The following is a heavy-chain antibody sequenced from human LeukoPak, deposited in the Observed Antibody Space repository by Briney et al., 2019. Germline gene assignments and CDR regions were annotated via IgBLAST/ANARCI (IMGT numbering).Heavy chain of an antibody. CDR3: ARDPGGYSDY. Sequence: SETLSLTCTVSGGSISSSSYYWGWIRQPPGKGLEWIGSIYYSGSTYYNPSLKSRVTISVDTSKNQFSLKLSSVTAADTAVYYCARDPGGYSDYWGQGTLVTVSS. D-gene: IGHD4-23*01. CDR1: GGSISSSSYY. CDR2: IYYSGST. V-gene: IGHV4-39*07. J-gene: IGHJ4*02.